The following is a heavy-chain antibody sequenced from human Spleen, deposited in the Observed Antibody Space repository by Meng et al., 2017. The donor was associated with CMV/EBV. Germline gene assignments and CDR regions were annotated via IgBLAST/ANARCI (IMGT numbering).Heavy chain of an antibody. CDR2: IYYSGST. J-gene: IGHJ4*02. CDR1: GGSVSMGSYY. CDR3: ARGVNFYSRFDY. D-gene: IGHD2-21*02. Sequence: SETLSLTCTVSGGSVSMGSYYWSWIRQPPGKGLEWIGYIYYSGSTNYNPSLKSRVTISVDTSKNQFSLKLSSVTAADTAVYYCARGVNFYSRFDYWGPGKLVTVSS. V-gene: IGHV4-61*01.